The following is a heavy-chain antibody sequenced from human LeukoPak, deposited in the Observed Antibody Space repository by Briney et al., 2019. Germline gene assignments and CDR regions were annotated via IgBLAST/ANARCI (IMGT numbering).Heavy chain of an antibody. CDR3: AKEGNSRSFDI. D-gene: IGHD5-18*01. Sequence: PGRSLRLSCAASGFTFSSYAMHWVRQAPGKGLEWVAVISYDGSNKYYADSVKGRFTISRDNSKNTTYLQMNSLRADDTAVYYCAKEGNSRSFDIWGQGTMVTVS. V-gene: IGHV3-30*04. CDR2: ISYDGSNK. CDR1: GFTFSSYA. J-gene: IGHJ3*02.